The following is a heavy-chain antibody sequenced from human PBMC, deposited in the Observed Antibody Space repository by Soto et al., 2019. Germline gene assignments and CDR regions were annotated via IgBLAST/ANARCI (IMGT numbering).Heavy chain of an antibody. CDR1: LFTFNTYS. CDR3: ARDRTNVVALPSNWFDP. CDR2: IGSSNTYI. J-gene: IGHJ5*02. Sequence: PGGSLRLACAASLFTFNTYSVNWVLQAPGKGLEWVSSIGSSNTYIYYSDSVNGRFTISRDDAKNSLYLQMSSLRAEDTAVYYCARDRTNVVALPSNWFDPWGHGTLVTVSS. D-gene: IGHD2-15*01. V-gene: IGHV3-21*01.